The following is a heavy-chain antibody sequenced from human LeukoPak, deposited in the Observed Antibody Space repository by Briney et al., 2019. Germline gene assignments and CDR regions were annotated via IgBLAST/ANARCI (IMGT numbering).Heavy chain of an antibody. CDR3: ARVPLPPTYYDFWSGYYLYYFDY. J-gene: IGHJ4*02. Sequence: PGGSLRLSCAASGFTFSSYWMSWVRQAPGKGLEWVSTIKQDGGEKYYVDSVKGRFTISRDNAKNSLYLQMNSLRAEDTAVYYCARVPLPPTYYDFWSGYYLYYFDYWGQGTLVTVSS. V-gene: IGHV3-7*01. CDR1: GFTFSSYW. D-gene: IGHD3-3*01. CDR2: IKQDGGEK.